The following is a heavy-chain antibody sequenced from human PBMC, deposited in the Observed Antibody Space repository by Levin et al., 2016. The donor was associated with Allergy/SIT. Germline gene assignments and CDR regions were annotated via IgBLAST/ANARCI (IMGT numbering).Heavy chain of an antibody. V-gene: IGHV3-74*01. J-gene: IGHJ4*02. CDR3: VRGIWFGDLPSFDY. D-gene: IGHD3-10*01. CDR1: GFTFSSSW. Sequence: GESLKISCAASGFTFSSSWMHWVRQAPGKGLVWVAHINSDGSSTTYADSVKGRFTISRDNAKNTLYLQMSSLRVEDTAVYYCVRGIWFGDLPSFDYWGQGTLVTVSS. CDR2: INSDGSST.